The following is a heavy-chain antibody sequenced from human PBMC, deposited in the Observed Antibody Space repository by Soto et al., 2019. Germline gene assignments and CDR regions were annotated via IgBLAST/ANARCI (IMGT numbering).Heavy chain of an antibody. J-gene: IGHJ2*01. D-gene: IGHD1-1*01. CDR1: GGSISSGGYS. CDR3: ARVKARQDWYFDL. Sequence: QLQLQESGSGLVKPSQTLSLTCAVSGGSISSGGYSWSWIRQPPGKGLEWIGYIYHSGSTYYNPSRKSRDTRAVDRSKNQFSLKLCSVTAADTAVYYCARVKARQDWYFDLWGRGTLVTVSS. CDR2: IYHSGST. V-gene: IGHV4-30-2*01.